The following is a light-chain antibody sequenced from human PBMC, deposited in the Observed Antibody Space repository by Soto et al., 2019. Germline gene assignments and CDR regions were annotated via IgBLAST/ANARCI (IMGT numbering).Light chain of an antibody. J-gene: IGKJ1*01. CDR3: QKYNSAPQT. V-gene: IGKV1-27*01. Sequence: DIQLTQSQSSLSASLGERASIXCRASQGISNHLAWYQQKPGKVPKLLIYAASTLQSGVPSRFSGSGSGTDFTLTISSLQPEDVATYYCQKYNSAPQTFGQGTKVDIK. CDR1: QGISNH. CDR2: AAS.